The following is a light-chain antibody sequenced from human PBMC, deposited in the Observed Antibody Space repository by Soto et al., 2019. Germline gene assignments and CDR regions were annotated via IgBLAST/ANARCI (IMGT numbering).Light chain of an antibody. J-gene: IGKJ1*01. CDR2: DAS. CDR1: QTISIW. V-gene: IGKV1-5*01. Sequence: DIQITQSPSTLSASVGDSVTITCQARQTISIWLAWYQQKPGKAPKLLIYDASILESGVPSRLSGSGSGTEFTLTISSLQPDDFATYYCQQYNTYRTFGQGTKVDI. CDR3: QQYNTYRT.